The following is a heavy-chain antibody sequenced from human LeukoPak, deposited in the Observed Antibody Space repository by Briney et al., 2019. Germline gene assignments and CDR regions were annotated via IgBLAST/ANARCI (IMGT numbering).Heavy chain of an antibody. V-gene: IGHV3-9*01. CDR1: GFTFDDYA. CDR3: ASRGFDP. J-gene: IGHJ5*02. CDR2: ISWNSGSI. D-gene: IGHD2-2*01. Sequence: GGPLRLSCAASGFTFDDYAMHWVRQAPGKGLEWVSGISWNSGSIGYADSVKGRFTISRDNAKNSLYLQMNSLRAEDTALYYCASRGFDPWGQGTLVTVSS.